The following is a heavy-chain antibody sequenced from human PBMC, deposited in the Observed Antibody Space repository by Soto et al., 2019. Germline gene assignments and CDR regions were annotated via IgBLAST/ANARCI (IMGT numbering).Heavy chain of an antibody. Sequence: EVQLVESGGGLVQPGGSLKLSCAASGFTFSGSAMHWVRQASGKGLEWVGRIRSKANSYATAYAASVKGRFTISRDDSNNTAYLQMNSLKTEDPGVYYCTRQSDYGDHGDIGYWGQGTLVTVSS. CDR1: GFTFSGSA. CDR3: TRQSDYGDHGDIGY. V-gene: IGHV3-73*02. J-gene: IGHJ4*02. D-gene: IGHD4-17*01. CDR2: IRSKANSYAT.